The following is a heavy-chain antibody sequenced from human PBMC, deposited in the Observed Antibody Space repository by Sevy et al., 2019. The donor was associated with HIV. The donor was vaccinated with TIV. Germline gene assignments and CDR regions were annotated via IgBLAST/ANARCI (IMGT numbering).Heavy chain of an antibody. V-gene: IGHV3-49*04. CDR1: GFTLGDYV. CDR2: MRSKAFAGTT. CDR3: IRSRLLGYTAMVPDY. J-gene: IGHJ4*02. Sequence: GGSLRLSCTTSGFTLGDYVMSWVRQAPGKGLEWVGCMRSKAFAGTTEYAASVKGRFTISTDDSKASAHLQMNSLRTEDTGVYYCIRSRLLGYTAMVPDYWGQGTLVTVSS. D-gene: IGHD5-18*01.